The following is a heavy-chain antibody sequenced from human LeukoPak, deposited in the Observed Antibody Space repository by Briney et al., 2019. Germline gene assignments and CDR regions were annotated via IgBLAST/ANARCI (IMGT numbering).Heavy chain of an antibody. Sequence: ASVKVSCKASGYTFTGYYMHWVRQAPGQGLEWMGWINPNSGGTNYAQKFQGRVTMTRDTSISTAYMELSRLRSDDTAVYYCARGYGKSYDFWSGYYSHFDYWGQGTLVTVSS. CDR1: GYTFTGYY. CDR3: ARGYGKSYDFWSGYYSHFDY. CDR2: INPNSGGT. J-gene: IGHJ4*02. V-gene: IGHV1-2*02. D-gene: IGHD3-3*01.